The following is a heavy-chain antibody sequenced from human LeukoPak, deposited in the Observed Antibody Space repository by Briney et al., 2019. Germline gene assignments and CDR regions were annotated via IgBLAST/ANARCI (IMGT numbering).Heavy chain of an antibody. CDR3: AKAFNYDFWSGYYYFDY. V-gene: IGHV3-23*01. Sequence: GGSLRLSCAASGFTFSSYAMSWVRQAPGKGLEWVSAISGSGGSTYYADSVKGRFTITRDNSKNTLYLQMNSLRAEDTAVYYCAKAFNYDFWSGYYYFDYWGQGTLVTVSS. CDR1: GFTFSSYA. J-gene: IGHJ4*02. D-gene: IGHD3-3*01. CDR2: ISGSGGST.